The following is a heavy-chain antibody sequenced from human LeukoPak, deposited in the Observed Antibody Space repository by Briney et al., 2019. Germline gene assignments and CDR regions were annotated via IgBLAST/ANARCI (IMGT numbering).Heavy chain of an antibody. Sequence: GGSLRLSCAASGFTFSSYWMYWVRQAPGKGLVWVSRINSDGSSTSYADSVKGRFTISRDNAKNTLYLQMNSLRAEDTAVYYCARGRYGSGSYYSPKEHDAFDIWGQGTMVTVSS. CDR2: INSDGSST. CDR1: GFTFSSYW. V-gene: IGHV3-74*01. J-gene: IGHJ3*02. D-gene: IGHD3-10*01. CDR3: ARGRYGSGSYYSPKEHDAFDI.